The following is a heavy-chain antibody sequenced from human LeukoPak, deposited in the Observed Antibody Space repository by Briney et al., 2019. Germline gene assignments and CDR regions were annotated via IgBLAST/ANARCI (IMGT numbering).Heavy chain of an antibody. CDR1: GITVSSNY. Sequence: GGSLRLSCAASGITVSSNYMSWVGQAPGKGLEGVSVIYSGGSTYYADSVKGRFTISRDNSKNTLYLQMNSLRAEDTAVYYCARDYPRSGGDYFNAFDIWGQGTMVTVSS. V-gene: IGHV3-53*01. CDR2: IYSGGST. CDR3: ARDYPRSGGDYFNAFDI. D-gene: IGHD4-17*01. J-gene: IGHJ3*02.